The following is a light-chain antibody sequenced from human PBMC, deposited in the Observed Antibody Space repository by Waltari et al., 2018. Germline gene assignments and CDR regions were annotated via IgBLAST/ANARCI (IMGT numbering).Light chain of an antibody. Sequence: QSVLTQPPSVSGAPGQRVTIPSSGSSSNIGDGYDVPWYQQPPGTAPKLRMYGNSNRPSGVPDRFSGSKSGTSASLAITGLQAEDEADYYCQSYYSSLSGSRVFGGGTKLTVL. J-gene: IGLJ2*01. CDR1: SSNIGDGYD. V-gene: IGLV1-40*01. CDR2: GNS. CDR3: QSYYSSLSGSRV.